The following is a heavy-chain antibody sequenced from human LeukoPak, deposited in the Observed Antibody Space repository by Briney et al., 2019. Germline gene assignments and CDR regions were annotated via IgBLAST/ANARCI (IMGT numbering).Heavy chain of an antibody. CDR2: MYYSGSG. CDR1: GDSIGSSSYY. CDR3: ATLTYYYSYLAV. Sequence: SETLSLTCTISGDSIGSSSYYWGWIRQAPGKGLEWIGSMYYSGSGSYSPSLRSRVTISLDTSNNRFSLKLNSVTAADTAVYYCATLTYYYSYLAVWGKGTTVTVSS. V-gene: IGHV4-39*01. J-gene: IGHJ6*03.